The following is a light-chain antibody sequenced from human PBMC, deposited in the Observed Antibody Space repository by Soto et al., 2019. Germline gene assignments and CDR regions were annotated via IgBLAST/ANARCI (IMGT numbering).Light chain of an antibody. CDR1: QSISSW. V-gene: IGKV1-5*01. Sequence: DIQMTQSPSTLSSSLGDRVTITCRASQSISSWLAWYQQKPGKAPKLLIYDVSSLESGVPPRFSDSGSGTDFTLTISRLKNEDFATYDCQQLESYTSTFCGGTKVDIK. CDR3: QQLESYTST. CDR2: DVS. J-gene: IGKJ4*01.